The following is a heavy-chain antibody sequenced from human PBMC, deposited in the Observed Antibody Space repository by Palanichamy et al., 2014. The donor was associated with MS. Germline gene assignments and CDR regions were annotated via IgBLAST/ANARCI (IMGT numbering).Heavy chain of an antibody. CDR3: ARDLIQLWRGLDH. J-gene: IGHJ4*02. CDR2: INAAKGFT. CDR1: GYTFTAYA. D-gene: IGHD1-1*01. Sequence: QVHLVQSGAEVKKSGASVKVSCKASGYTFTAYALHWVRQAPGQRLEWMGWINAAKGFTKYSQKFQGRVTITRDTSASTAYMELSGLRSEDTAIYYCARDLIQLWRGLDHWGQGTLVTVSS. V-gene: IGHV1-3*01.